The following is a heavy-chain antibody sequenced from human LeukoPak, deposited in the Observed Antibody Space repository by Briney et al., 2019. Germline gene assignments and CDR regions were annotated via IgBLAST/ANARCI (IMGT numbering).Heavy chain of an antibody. J-gene: IGHJ4*02. CDR1: GFTFSNYW. CDR3: ARTFLGYCSGGSCYSGGLDY. D-gene: IGHD2-15*01. V-gene: IGHV3-74*01. Sequence: GGSLRLSCAASGFTFSNYWMHWVRQAPGKGLVWVSRINSDGINTSYADSVKGRFTISRDNAKNTLNLQMNSLRAEDTAVYYCARTFLGYCSGGSCYSGGLDYWGQGTLVTVSS. CDR2: INSDGINT.